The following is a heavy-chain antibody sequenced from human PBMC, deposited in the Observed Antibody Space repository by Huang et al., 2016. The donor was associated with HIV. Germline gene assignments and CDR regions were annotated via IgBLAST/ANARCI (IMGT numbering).Heavy chain of an antibody. V-gene: IGHV3-7*01. D-gene: IGHD2-8*01. CDR1: TVPFTAYW. CDR2: IRKDGSEK. CDR3: VTKASAMDV. Sequence: LVESGGGLVQPGGSLRLSCGGSTVPFTAYWLTWVRQPQGQGLEWVASIRKDGSEKFYLDSVKGRFNISRDNGKKLLFLDMTRLQVDDTATYFCVTKASAMDVWGQGTTVIVSS. J-gene: IGHJ6*02.